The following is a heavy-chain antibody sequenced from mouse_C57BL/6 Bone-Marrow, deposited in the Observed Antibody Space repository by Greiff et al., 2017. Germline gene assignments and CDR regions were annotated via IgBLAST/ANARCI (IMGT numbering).Heavy chain of an antibody. Sequence: QVQLQQPGAELVRPGTSVKLSCKASGYTFTSYWMHWVKQRPGQGLEWIGVIDPSDSYTNYNQKFKGKATLTVDTSSSTAYMQLSSLTSEDSAVYYCASAGDGYSWGQGTTLTVSS. D-gene: IGHD2-3*01. CDR1: GYTFTSYW. J-gene: IGHJ2*01. CDR3: ASAGDGYS. CDR2: IDPSDSYT. V-gene: IGHV1-59*01.